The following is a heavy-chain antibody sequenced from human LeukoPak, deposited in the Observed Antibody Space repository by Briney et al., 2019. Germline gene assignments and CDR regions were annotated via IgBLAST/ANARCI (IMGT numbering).Heavy chain of an antibody. CDR3: ARVKYQQLWPSHYFDY. CDR1: GGSISSSSYY. J-gene: IGHJ4*02. V-gene: IGHV4-39*07. CDR2: IYYSGST. Sequence: SETLSLTCTDSGGSISSSSYYWGRIRQPPGKGLEWIGSIYYSGSTYYNPSLKSRVTISVDTSKNQFSLKLSSVTAADTAVYYCARVKYQQLWPSHYFDYWRQGTLVTVSS. D-gene: IGHD2-2*01.